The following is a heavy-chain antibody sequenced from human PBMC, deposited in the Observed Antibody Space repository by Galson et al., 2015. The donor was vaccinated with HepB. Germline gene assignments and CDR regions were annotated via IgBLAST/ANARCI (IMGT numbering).Heavy chain of an antibody. CDR1: GFTFRNYD. CDR2: FGTAGDA. J-gene: IGHJ2*01. Sequence: SLRLSCAGSGFTFRNYDMHWVRQSTGKGLEWVSGFGTAGDAYYPDSVKGRFTISRENAKSSLYLQMNSLRAGDTAVYYCARGGGGSGNWYFDLWGRGTLVTVSS. V-gene: IGHV3-13*01. D-gene: IGHD2-15*01. CDR3: ARGGGGSGNWYFDL.